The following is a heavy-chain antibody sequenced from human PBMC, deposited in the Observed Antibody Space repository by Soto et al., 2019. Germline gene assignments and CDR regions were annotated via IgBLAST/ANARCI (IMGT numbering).Heavy chain of an antibody. J-gene: IGHJ6*02. CDR3: ARDCGGDCYPYYYYYGMDV. CDR2: IKQDGSEK. Sequence: GGSLSLSCAASGFTFSSYWMSWFRQAQWKWLEWVSNIKQDGSEKYYVDSVKGRLTISRDNAKNSLYLQMNSLRAEDTAVYYCARDCGGDCYPYYYYYGMDVWGQGTTVTVSS. CDR1: GFTFSSYW. D-gene: IGHD2-21*02. V-gene: IGHV3-7*01.